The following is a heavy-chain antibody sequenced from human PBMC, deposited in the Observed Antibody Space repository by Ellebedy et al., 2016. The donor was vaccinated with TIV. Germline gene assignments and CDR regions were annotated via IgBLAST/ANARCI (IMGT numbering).Heavy chain of an antibody. Sequence: KVSCKGSGYSFSDYWIAWVRQMPGKGLEWMGIIYPGDSGTRYSPSFQGQVTISVDKSIDTAYLQWNSLKASDTAMYYCATLETYYYYAMDVWGQGTTVTVSS. CDR1: GYSFSDYW. J-gene: IGHJ6*02. CDR3: ATLETYYYYAMDV. CDR2: IYPGDSGT. V-gene: IGHV5-51*01. D-gene: IGHD1-1*01.